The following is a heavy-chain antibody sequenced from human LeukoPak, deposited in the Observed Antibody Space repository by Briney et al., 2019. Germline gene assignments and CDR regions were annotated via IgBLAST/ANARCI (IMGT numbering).Heavy chain of an antibody. J-gene: IGHJ2*01. CDR1: VYTFTGYY. Sequence: ASVKVSCKASVYTFTGYYMHWVRQAPGQGLEWMGRMNPNSGGTNYAQEFQGRVTMTRDTSISTAYMELSRLRSDDTAVYYCARVVSSVAADDWYFDLWGRGTLVTVSS. CDR2: MNPNSGGT. D-gene: IGHD6-25*01. CDR3: ARVVSSVAADDWYFDL. V-gene: IGHV1-2*06.